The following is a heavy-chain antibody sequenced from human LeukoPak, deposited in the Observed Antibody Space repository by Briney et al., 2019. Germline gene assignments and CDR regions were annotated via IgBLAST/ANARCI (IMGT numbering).Heavy chain of an antibody. Sequence: GESLKISCKTSGYSFTSYWISWVRQMPGKGLEWMGRIDPSDSYTNYSPSFQGHVTISADKSITTAYLQWSSLKASDTAMYFCARRGSSFYYFDYWGQGTLVTVSS. CDR2: IDPSDSYT. J-gene: IGHJ4*02. V-gene: IGHV5-10-1*01. D-gene: IGHD6-13*01. CDR3: ARRGSSFYYFDY. CDR1: GYSFTSYW.